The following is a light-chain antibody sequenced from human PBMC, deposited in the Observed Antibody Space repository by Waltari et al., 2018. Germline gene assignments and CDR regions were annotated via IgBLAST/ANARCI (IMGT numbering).Light chain of an antibody. J-gene: IGKJ3*01. CDR2: AAS. V-gene: IGKV1-39*01. Sequence: DIQMTQSPSSLSASVGDRVTITCRASQSISSYLNWYQQKPRKAPKLLIYAASSLQSGVPARFSCSGSRTDFTLTISSLQPEDFATYYCQQSYSTPLTFGPGTKVDIK. CDR1: QSISSY. CDR3: QQSYSTPLT.